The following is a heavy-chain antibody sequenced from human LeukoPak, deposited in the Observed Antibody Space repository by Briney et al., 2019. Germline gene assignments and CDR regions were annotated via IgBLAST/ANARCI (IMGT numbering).Heavy chain of an antibody. CDR3: ARGRIAAAPNWFDP. CDR1: GGSISSSSYY. Sequence: SETLSLTCTVSGGSISSSSYYWGWIRQPPGKGLEWIGSIYCSGSTYYNPSLKSRVTISVDTSKNQFSLKLSSVTAADTAVYYCARGRIAAAPNWFDPWGQGALVTVSS. D-gene: IGHD6-13*01. J-gene: IGHJ5*02. V-gene: IGHV4-39*01. CDR2: IYCSGST.